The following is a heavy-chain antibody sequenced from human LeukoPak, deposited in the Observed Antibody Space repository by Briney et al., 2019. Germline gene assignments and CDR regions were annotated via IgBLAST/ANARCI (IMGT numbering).Heavy chain of an antibody. Sequence: PGGSLRLSCAASGFTFSSYAMNWVRQAPGKGLDWVSYISSSSGTIYYADSVKGRFTISRDNAKNSLYLQMNSLRDEDTAVYYCARDSTYGGSSWDYWGQGTLVTVSS. CDR1: GFTFSSYA. J-gene: IGHJ4*02. V-gene: IGHV3-48*02. CDR2: ISSSSGTI. CDR3: ARDSTYGGSSWDY. D-gene: IGHD1-26*01.